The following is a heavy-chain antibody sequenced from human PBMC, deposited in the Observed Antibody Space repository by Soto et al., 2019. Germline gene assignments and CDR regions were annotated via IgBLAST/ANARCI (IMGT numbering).Heavy chain of an antibody. D-gene: IGHD5-12*01. V-gene: IGHV3-23*01. J-gene: IGHJ4*02. CDR2: ITGSGTAT. Sequence: EVQLFESGGGLVQPGGSLRLSCAASGFIFSSYAMSWVRQAPGKGLEWVSAITGSGTATYHADSVKGRFTISRDNSKNTLYLQMSSLRADDTAVYYCAKVPGTGYDTIARNYFDRWGQGTLVTVSS. CDR1: GFIFSSYA. CDR3: AKVPGTGYDTIARNYFDR.